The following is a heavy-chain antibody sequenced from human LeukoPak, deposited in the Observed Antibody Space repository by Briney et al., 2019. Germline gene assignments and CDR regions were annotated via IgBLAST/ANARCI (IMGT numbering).Heavy chain of an antibody. CDR1: GYTFTGYY. D-gene: IGHD6-19*01. CDR2: INSNTGGT. CDR3: ARDRPGYSSWFDP. Sequence: EASVKVSCKASGYTFTGYYMHWVRQAPGEGLEWMGWINSNTGGTNYAQKFQGRVTLTRDTSITTAYMEMISLRSDDTAVYYCARDRPGYSSWFDPWGQGTLVTVSS. J-gene: IGHJ5*02. V-gene: IGHV1-2*02.